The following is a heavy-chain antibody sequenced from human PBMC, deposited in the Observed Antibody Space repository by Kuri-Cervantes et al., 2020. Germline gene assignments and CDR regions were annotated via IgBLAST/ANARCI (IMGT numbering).Heavy chain of an antibody. CDR1: GFTFSDYY. CDR3: AKDRALRDGSDY. V-gene: IGHV3-23*01. J-gene: IGHJ4*02. D-gene: IGHD1-26*01. CDR2: ISGSGGST. Sequence: GESLKISCAASGFTFSDYYMSWVRQAPGKGLEWVSAISGSGGSTYYADSVKGRFTISRDNSKNTLYLQMNSLRAEDTAVYYCAKDRALRDGSDYWGQGTLVTVSS.